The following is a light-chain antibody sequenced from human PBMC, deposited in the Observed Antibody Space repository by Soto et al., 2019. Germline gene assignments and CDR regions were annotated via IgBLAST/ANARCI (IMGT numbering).Light chain of an antibody. CDR1: SSNIGTNS. CDR3: AVWDASLNGLV. V-gene: IGLV1-44*01. CDR2: SNN. J-gene: IGLJ2*01. Sequence: QSVLTQPPSASGTPGQRVTISCSGTSSNIGTNSVNWYQQLPGTAPNLLIYSNNQRPAGVPDRFSGSKSGTSASLASSGLQSEDEADYYCAVWDASLNGLVFGGGTKLTVL.